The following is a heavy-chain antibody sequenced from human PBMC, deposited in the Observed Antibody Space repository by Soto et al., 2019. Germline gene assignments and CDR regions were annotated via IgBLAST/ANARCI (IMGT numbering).Heavy chain of an antibody. V-gene: IGHV4-30-2*01. CDR2: IYHSGST. J-gene: IGHJ6*02. CDR1: GGSISSGGYS. CDR3: ARVPDV. Sequence: QLQLQESGSGLVKPSQTLSLTCAVSGGSISSGGYSWGWIRQPPGKGLEWIGYIYHSGSTYYNPSPXSXXTISVDRSKNQFSLTRSSVTAADTAVYYCARVPDVWGQGTTVTVSS.